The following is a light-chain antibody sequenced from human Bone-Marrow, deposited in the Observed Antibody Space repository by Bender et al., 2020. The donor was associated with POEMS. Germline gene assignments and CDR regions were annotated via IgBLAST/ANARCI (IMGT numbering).Light chain of an antibody. J-gene: IGLJ2*01. CDR1: RSAVGSYNY. V-gene: IGLV2-11*01. CDR3: CSYAGSSTFDVV. Sequence: QSALTQPRSVSGSPGQSVTIACTGSRSAVGSYNYVSWYQQHPGKAPKVILYDVSQRPSGVSNRFSGSKSGNTASLTISGLQAEDEADYYCCSYAGSSTFDVVFGGGTKVTVL. CDR2: DVS.